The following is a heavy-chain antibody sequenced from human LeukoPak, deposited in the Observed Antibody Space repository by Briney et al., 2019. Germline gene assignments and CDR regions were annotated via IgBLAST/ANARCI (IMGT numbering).Heavy chain of an antibody. CDR1: GYTFTSYY. CDR2: INPSGGST. CDR3: AREFAYDSSGYYYEVPYYFDY. D-gene: IGHD3-22*01. J-gene: IGHJ4*02. V-gene: IGHV1-46*03. Sequence: ASVKVSCKASGYTFTSYYMHWVRQAPGQGLEWMGIINPSGGSTSYAQKFQGRVTMTRDTSTSTVYMELSSLRSEDTAVYYCAREFAYDSSGYYYEVPYYFDYWGQGILVTVSS.